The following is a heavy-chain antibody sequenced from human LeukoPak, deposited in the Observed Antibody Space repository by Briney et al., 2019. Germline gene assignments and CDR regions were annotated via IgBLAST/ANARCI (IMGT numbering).Heavy chain of an antibody. D-gene: IGHD3-9*01. CDR3: TRDLMDYDVSTGLHHYYMDV. J-gene: IGHJ6*02. CDR1: GFTFSSYG. Sequence: PGGSLRLSCAASGFTFSSYGMYWVRQAPGKGLEWVAVISYDGSNKYYADSVRGRFTISRDNAKNTLYLQMNTLRVEDTAVYYCTRDLMDYDVSTGLHHYYMDVWGQGTTVTVSS. V-gene: IGHV3-30*03. CDR2: ISYDGSNK.